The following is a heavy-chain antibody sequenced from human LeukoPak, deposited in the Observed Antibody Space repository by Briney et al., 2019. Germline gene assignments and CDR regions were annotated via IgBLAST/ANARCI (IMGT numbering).Heavy chain of an antibody. CDR2: ISSSGSTI. Sequence: GGSLRLSCAASGFTFSSYEMNWVRQAPGKGLEWVSCISSSGSTIYYADSVKGRFTISRDNAKNSLYLQMNSLRAEDTAVYYCARLLYYGMDVWGQGTTVTVSS. J-gene: IGHJ6*02. CDR1: GFTFSSYE. CDR3: ARLLYYGMDV. V-gene: IGHV3-48*03.